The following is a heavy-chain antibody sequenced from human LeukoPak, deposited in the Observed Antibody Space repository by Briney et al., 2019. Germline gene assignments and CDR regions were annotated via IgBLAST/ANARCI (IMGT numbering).Heavy chain of an antibody. CDR2: ISGGGDIT. CDR3: VREDTPATANY. Sequence: GGSLRLSCAASGFNFANHAMSWVRQTAGKGLEWVSAISGGGDITYYADSVKGRFTISRDNSKDTLFLQMHSLRPGDTAVYYCVREDTPATANYWGQGALVTISS. D-gene: IGHD2-21*02. CDR1: GFNFANHA. V-gene: IGHV3-23*01. J-gene: IGHJ4*02.